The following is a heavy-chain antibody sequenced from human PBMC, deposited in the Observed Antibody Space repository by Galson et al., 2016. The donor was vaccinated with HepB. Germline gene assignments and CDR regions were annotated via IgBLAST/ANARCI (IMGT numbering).Heavy chain of an antibody. CDR1: GFTFKNYA. Sequence: SLRLSCAGSGFTFKNYAMSWVRQALGKGLEWVSSISASGGSTDYAGSANGRFAISRDNYKNTVYLQMNCLRAEDTAVYYCAKAALYDYVWGSYRGPSRWFDPWGQGTLVTVSS. CDR2: ISASGGST. J-gene: IGHJ5*02. CDR3: AKAALYDYVWGSYRGPSRWFDP. V-gene: IGHV3-23*01. D-gene: IGHD3-16*02.